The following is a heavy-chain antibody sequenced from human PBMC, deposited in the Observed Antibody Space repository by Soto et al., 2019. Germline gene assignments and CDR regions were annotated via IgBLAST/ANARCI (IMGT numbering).Heavy chain of an antibody. V-gene: IGHV3-7*03. Sequence: GGSLRLSCAASGFTFSGYWMYWVRQAPGKGLEWVANIKQDGSEKWYVDSVKGRFTISRDNAKNSLYLQMNGLRAEDTAVYYCARDPKYSGYDFDYWGQGTLVTVSS. CDR1: GFTFSGYW. CDR3: ARDPKYSGYDFDY. D-gene: IGHD5-12*01. CDR2: IKQDGSEK. J-gene: IGHJ4*02.